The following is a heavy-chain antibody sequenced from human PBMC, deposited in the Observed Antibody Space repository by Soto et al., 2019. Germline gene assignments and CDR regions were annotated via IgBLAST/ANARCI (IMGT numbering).Heavy chain of an antibody. Sequence: QLQLQESGPGLVQPSETLYLTCTVSGDSITSGDNYYWGWIRPPPGKGLEYIGSVHYNGRTYYNPSLKSRVTVSADMSKNQFSLKLTSVTAADTAVYYCARHGSGSYYSVDSSGQGTLVTVSS. CDR3: ARHGSGSYYSVDS. CDR1: GDSITSGDNYY. CDR2: VHYNGRT. V-gene: IGHV4-39*01. D-gene: IGHD3-10*01. J-gene: IGHJ4*02.